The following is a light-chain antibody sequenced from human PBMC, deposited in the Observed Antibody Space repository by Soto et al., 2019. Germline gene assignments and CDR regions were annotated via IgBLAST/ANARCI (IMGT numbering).Light chain of an antibody. CDR3: QQSYSTPIT. Sequence: DVQMTQSPSSLSASVGDRVTVTCRASQSIRSYLNWYQQKPGKAPKLLIYAASRLQSGVPSRFSGSGSGTDFPLTISSLQPEDFATYYCQQSYSTPITFGQGTRLEI. CDR2: AAS. V-gene: IGKV1-39*01. CDR1: QSIRSY. J-gene: IGKJ5*01.